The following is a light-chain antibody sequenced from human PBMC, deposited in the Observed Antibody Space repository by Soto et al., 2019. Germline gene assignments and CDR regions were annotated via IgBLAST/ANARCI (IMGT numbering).Light chain of an antibody. Sequence: QSVLTQPASVSGSPGQSITISCTGTSSDVGSYNLVSWYQHHPGKAPKLMIYEVSERPSGVSNRFSGSKSGNTASLTISGLQAEDEADYYCCSYAGSSTFPYVFGTGTKVTVL. V-gene: IGLV2-23*02. J-gene: IGLJ1*01. CDR3: CSYAGSSTFPYV. CDR1: SSDVGSYNL. CDR2: EVS.